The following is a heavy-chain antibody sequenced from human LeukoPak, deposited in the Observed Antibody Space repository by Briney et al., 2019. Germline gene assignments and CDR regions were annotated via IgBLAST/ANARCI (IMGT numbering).Heavy chain of an antibody. V-gene: IGHV4-59*01. D-gene: IGHD6-6*01. J-gene: IGHJ4*02. CDR3: ARQYSSSPKDGDYFDY. CDR1: GGSISSYY. CDR2: IYYSGST. Sequence: SETLSLTSTVSGGSISSYYWSWIRQPPGKGLEWIGYIYYSGSTNYNPSLKSRVTISVDTSKNQFSLKLSSVTAADTAVYYCARQYSSSPKDGDYFDYWGQGTLVTVSS.